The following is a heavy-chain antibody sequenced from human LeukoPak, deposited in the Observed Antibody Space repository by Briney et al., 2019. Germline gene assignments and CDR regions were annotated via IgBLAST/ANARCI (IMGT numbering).Heavy chain of an antibody. CDR3: ARDRNYDFWSGTTRDAFDT. D-gene: IGHD3-3*01. J-gene: IGHJ3*02. CDR2: ISSSSSYI. Sequence: GGSLRLSCAASGFTSSSYSMNWVRQAPGKGLKWVSSISSSSSYIYYADSVKGRFTISRDNAKNSLYLQMNSLRAEDTAVYYCARDRNYDFWSGTTRDAFDTWGQGTMVTVSS. CDR1: GFTSSSYS. V-gene: IGHV3-21*01.